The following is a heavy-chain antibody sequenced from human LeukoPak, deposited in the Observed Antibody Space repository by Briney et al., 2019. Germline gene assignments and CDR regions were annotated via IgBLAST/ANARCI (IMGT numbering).Heavy chain of an antibody. CDR2: IHTSGST. CDR3: ASFYCSGGSCYQYYSYYYMDV. V-gene: IGHV4-4*07. CDR1: GGSISSYY. J-gene: IGHJ6*03. D-gene: IGHD2-15*01. Sequence: SETLSLTCTVSGGSISSYYWNWIRQPAGKGLEWIGRIHTSGSTNYNPSLKSRVTMSVDTSKNQFSLKLNSVTAADTAVYYCASFYCSGGSCYQYYSYYYMDVWGKGTTVTISS.